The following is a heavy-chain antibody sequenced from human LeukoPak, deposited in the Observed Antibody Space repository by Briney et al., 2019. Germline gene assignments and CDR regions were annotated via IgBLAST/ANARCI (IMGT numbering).Heavy chain of an antibody. CDR3: AKETPGDYGDYGAFDT. J-gene: IGHJ3*02. CDR2: ISWDGGST. CDR1: GFTFDDYT. Sequence: GGSLRLSCAASGFTFDDYTMHWVRQAPGKGLEWVSLISWDGGSTYYADSVKGRFTISRDNSKNSLYLQMNSLRTEDTALYYCAKETPGDYGDYGAFDTWGQGTMVTVSS. V-gene: IGHV3-43*01. D-gene: IGHD4-17*01.